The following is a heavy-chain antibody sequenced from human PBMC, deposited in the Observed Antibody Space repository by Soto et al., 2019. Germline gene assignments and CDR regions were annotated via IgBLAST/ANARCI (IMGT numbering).Heavy chain of an antibody. D-gene: IGHD4-17*01. CDR3: ARVQSLVIYGPSLFDS. J-gene: IGHJ4*02. CDR2: FYPTGST. CDR1: GGSISGYY. V-gene: IGHV4-59*01. Sequence: QVQLQESGPGLVKPSETLSLTCTVSGGSISGYYWTWVRQPPGKGLEWIGYFYPTGSTNYNPSLTSRVTISLDTSKSQFSLKLTSVTAADTAVYFCARVQSLVIYGPSLFDSWGRGTLVTVSS.